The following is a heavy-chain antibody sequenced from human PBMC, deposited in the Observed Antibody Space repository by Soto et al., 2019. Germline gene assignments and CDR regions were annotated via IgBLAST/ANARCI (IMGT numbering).Heavy chain of an antibody. V-gene: IGHV3-15*07. D-gene: IGHD2-2*01. Sequence: PGVSLRLSCAASGFTFSNAWMNWVRQAPGKGLEWVGRIKSKTDGGTTDYAAPVKGRFTISRDDSKNTLYLQMNSLKTEDTAVYYCNTAPYASRDYGMDVWGQGTTDTVSS. CDR3: NTAPYASRDYGMDV. CDR2: IKSKTDGGTT. J-gene: IGHJ6*02. CDR1: GFTFSNAW.